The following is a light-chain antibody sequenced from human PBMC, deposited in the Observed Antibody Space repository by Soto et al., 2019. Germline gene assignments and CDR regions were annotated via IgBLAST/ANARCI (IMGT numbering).Light chain of an antibody. V-gene: IGLV2-23*01. Sequence: QSVLTQPASVSGSPGQSITISCTGTSSDVGSYNLVSWYQQHPGKAPKLMIYEGSKRPSGVSNRFSGSKSGNTASLTISGLQAEDEADYYCCSYAGRGSSSVVFGGGTKLTVL. J-gene: IGLJ2*01. CDR2: EGS. CDR1: SSDVGSYNL. CDR3: CSYAGRGSSSVV.